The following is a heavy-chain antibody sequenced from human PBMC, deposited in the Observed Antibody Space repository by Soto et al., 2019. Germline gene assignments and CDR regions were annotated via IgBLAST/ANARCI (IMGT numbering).Heavy chain of an antibody. V-gene: IGHV1-58*01. J-gene: IGHJ6*02. CDR3: AADPPVLRFLEWPSWGGDYGIDV. D-gene: IGHD3-3*01. Sequence: SVKVSCKASGFTFTSSAVQWVRQARGQRLEWIGWIVVGSGNTNYAQKFQERVTITRDMSTSTAYMELSSLRSEDTAVYYCAADPPVLRFLEWPSWGGDYGIDVCGQRTTVPVSS. CDR1: GFTFTSSA. CDR2: IVVGSGNT.